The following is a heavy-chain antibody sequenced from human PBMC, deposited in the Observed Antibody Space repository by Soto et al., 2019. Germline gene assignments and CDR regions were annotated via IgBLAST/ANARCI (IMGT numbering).Heavy chain of an antibody. CDR1: GGSISSGGYY. CDR2: IYYSGST. CDR3: ARAQGSSSWYGGYYYYYGMDV. V-gene: IGHV4-31*03. D-gene: IGHD6-13*01. J-gene: IGHJ6*02. Sequence: PSETLSLTCTVSGGSISSGGYYWSWIRQHPGKGLEWIGYIYYSGSTYYNPSLKSRVTISVDTSKNQFSLKLSSVTAADTAAYYCARAQGSSSWYGGYYYYYGMDVWGQGTTVTVSS.